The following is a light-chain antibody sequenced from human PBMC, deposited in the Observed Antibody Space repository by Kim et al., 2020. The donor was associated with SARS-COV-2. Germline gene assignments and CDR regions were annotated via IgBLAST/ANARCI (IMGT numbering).Light chain of an antibody. V-gene: IGKV1-39*01. CDR2: AAS. CDR3: QQSLSAPLT. Sequence: SASVEDRVTSTCRAMQSIARYLHWYQQKPGNAPKLLVYAASSLQSGVPSRFSGSGSGTDFALTISSLQPEDFATYYCQQSLSAPLTFGGGTKLEI. CDR1: QSIARY. J-gene: IGKJ4*01.